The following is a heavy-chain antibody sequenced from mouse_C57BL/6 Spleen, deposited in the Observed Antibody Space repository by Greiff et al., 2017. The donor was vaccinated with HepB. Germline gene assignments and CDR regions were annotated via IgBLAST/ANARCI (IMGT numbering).Heavy chain of an antibody. CDR1: GFTFNTYA. CDR2: IRSKSSNYAT. V-gene: IGHV10-3*01. CDR3: VRGTIVSYFDY. Sequence: DAGGGLVQPKGSLKLSCAASGFTFNTYAMHWFRQAPGKGLEGVARIRSKSSNYATYYADSVKDRFTISRDDSQSMLYLQMNNLKTEDTAMYYCVRGTIVSYFDYWGQGTTLTVSS. J-gene: IGHJ2*01. D-gene: IGHD2-5*01.